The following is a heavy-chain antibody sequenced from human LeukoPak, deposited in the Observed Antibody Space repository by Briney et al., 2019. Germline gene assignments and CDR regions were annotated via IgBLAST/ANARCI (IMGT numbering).Heavy chain of an antibody. CDR1: GFTFSSYA. V-gene: IGHV3-64D*06. CDR3: ARASKPAGYCTNGVCKVYFDY. J-gene: IGHJ4*02. CDR2: ISSNGGST. Sequence: SGGSLRLSCSASGFTFSSYAMHWVRQAPGKGLEYVSAISSNGGSTYYADSVKGRFTISRDNSKNTLYLQMSSLRAEDTAVYYCARASKPAGYCTNGVCKVYFDYWGQGTLVTVSS. D-gene: IGHD2-8*01.